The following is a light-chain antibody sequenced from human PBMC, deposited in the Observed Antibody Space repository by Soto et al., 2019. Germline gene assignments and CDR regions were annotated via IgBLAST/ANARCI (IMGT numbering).Light chain of an antibody. J-gene: IGKJ5*01. V-gene: IGKV3-11*01. CDR3: QQRSDWQT. CDR2: DAS. Sequence: EIVLTQSPATLYLSPGQRATLSCRASQSVSSYLAWYQQKPGQAPRLLIYDASNTATGIPARFSGSGSGTDFTLTISSLEPEDFAVYYCQQRSDWQTFGQGTRLEIK. CDR1: QSVSSY.